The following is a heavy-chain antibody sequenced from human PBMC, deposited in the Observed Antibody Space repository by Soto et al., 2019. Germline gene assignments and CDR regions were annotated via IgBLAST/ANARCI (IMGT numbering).Heavy chain of an antibody. Sequence: PSETLSLTCTVSGGSISSGGYYWSWIRQHPGKGLEWIGYIYYSGSTYYNPSLKSRVTISVDTSKNQFSLKLSSVTAADTAVYYCARGAVAGLWFDPWGQGTLVTVSS. J-gene: IGHJ5*02. CDR3: ARGAVAGLWFDP. D-gene: IGHD6-19*01. CDR2: IYYSGST. V-gene: IGHV4-31*03. CDR1: GGSISSGGYY.